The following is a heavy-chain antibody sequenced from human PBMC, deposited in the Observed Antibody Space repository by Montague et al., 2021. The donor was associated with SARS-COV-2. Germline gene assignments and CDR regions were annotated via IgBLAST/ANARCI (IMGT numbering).Heavy chain of an antibody. V-gene: IGHV4-39*02. Sequence: SETLSLTCTVSGGSMARSPDYWAWLRQPPGGGLEWIATIHYGGGTYYNLSLQSRVYFSVDTSQNHLSLTLASVTAADTAVYYCAKLGYCRGDACFRWGFEFWGQGILVTVSS. D-gene: IGHD2-21*02. CDR1: GGSMARSPDY. CDR3: AKLGYCRGDACFRWGFEF. J-gene: IGHJ4*02. CDR2: IHYGGGT.